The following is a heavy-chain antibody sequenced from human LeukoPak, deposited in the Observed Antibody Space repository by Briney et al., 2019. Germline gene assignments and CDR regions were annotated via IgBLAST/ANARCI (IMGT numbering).Heavy chain of an antibody. CDR2: IYYSGST. V-gene: IGHV4-31*03. J-gene: IGHJ5*02. D-gene: IGHD2-2*01. CDR1: GGSISSGGYY. Sequence: SQTLSLTCTVSGGSISSGGYYWSWIRQHPGKGLEWIGYIYYSGSTYYNPSLKSRVTISVDTSKNQFSLKLSSVTPEDTAVYYCARRLTQYDCFDPWGQGILVTVSS. CDR3: ARRLTQYDCFDP.